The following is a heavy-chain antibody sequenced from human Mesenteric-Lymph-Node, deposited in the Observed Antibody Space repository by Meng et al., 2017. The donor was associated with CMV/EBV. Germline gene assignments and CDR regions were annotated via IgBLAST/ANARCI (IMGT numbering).Heavy chain of an antibody. Sequence: ASVKVSCKASGSTFSSYTISWVRQAPGQGLEWMGWINPNNGGTKYAQKFQGRVTLTGDMSISTAYMELTRLTSDDAAVYYCARGGDRDGYNWLDYWGQGTLVTVSS. V-gene: IGHV1-2*02. J-gene: IGHJ4*02. D-gene: IGHD5-24*01. CDR2: INPNNGGT. CDR3: ARGGDRDGYNWLDY. CDR1: GSTFSSYT.